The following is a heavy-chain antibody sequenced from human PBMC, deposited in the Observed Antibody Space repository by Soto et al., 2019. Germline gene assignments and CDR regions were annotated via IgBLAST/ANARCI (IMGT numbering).Heavy chain of an antibody. V-gene: IGHV1-69*02. CDR1: GGTFSSYT. D-gene: IGHD3-10*01. J-gene: IGHJ6*03. CDR2: IIPILGIA. Sequence: GASVKVSCKASGGTFSSYTISWVRQAPGQGLEWMGRIIPILGIANYAQKFQGRVTITADKSTSTAYMELSSLRSEDTAVYYCARVRVFDIPTQDYYYYMDVWGKGTTVTVSS. CDR3: ARVRVFDIPTQDYYYYMDV.